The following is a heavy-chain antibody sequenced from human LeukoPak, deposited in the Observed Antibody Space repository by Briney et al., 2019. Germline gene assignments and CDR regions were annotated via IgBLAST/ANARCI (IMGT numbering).Heavy chain of an antibody. Sequence: SQTLSLTCTVSGGSISSGDYYWSWIRQPPGTGLEWIGYIYYSGSTYYNPSLKSRVTISVDTSKNQFSLKLSSVTAADTAVYYCARDIGGSGESWGFDPWGQGTLVTVSS. J-gene: IGHJ5*02. CDR2: IYYSGST. V-gene: IGHV4-30-4*01. CDR3: ARDIGGSGESWGFDP. CDR1: GGSISSGDYY. D-gene: IGHD1-26*01.